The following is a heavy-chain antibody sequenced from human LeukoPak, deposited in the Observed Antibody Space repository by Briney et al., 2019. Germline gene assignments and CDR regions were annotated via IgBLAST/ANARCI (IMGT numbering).Heavy chain of an antibody. D-gene: IGHD6-25*01. CDR2: INPNSGGT. J-gene: IGHJ4*02. Sequence: ASVKVSCKASGYTFTGYYTHWVRQAPGQGLEWMGWINPNSGGTSYAQKFQGRVTMTRDTSISTVYMELSRLKSDDTAVYSCARVAAAGGFDYWGQGTLVTVSS. CDR3: ARVAAAGGFDY. CDR1: GYTFTGYY. V-gene: IGHV1-2*02.